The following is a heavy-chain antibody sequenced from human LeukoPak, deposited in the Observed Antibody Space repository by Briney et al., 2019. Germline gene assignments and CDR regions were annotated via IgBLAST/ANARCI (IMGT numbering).Heavy chain of an antibody. Sequence: GESLKISCKGSGYSFTSYWIGWVRQMPGKGLEWMGIIYPGDSDTRYSPSFQGQVTISADKSISTAYLQWSSLKASDTAMYYCARLVGVVKKGDYYYMDVWGKGTTVTVSS. J-gene: IGHJ6*03. D-gene: IGHD3-3*01. CDR1: GYSFTSYW. CDR2: IYPGDSDT. CDR3: ARLVGVVKKGDYYYMDV. V-gene: IGHV5-51*01.